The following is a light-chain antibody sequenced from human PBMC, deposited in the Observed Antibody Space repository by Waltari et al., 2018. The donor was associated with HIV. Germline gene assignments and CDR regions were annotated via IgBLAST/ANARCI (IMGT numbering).Light chain of an antibody. J-gene: IGLJ3*02. CDR1: SGSVTSSYY. CDR3: LLYMGSGVWV. Sequence: QTVVTQEPSFSVYPGGTVTLTCGLSSGSVTSSYYPSWNQQTPGQAPRPLIPNTNTRSAGVPDRFSGSILGNRAALTITGAQADDESAYYCLLYMGSGVWVFGGGTKLTVL. V-gene: IGLV8-61*01. CDR2: NTN.